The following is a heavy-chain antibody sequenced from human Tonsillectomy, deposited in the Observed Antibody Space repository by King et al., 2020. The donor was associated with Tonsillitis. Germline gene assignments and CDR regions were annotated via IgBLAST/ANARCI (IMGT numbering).Heavy chain of an antibody. CDR2: ISWNSGSI. J-gene: IGHJ6*02. CDR1: GFTFDDYA. Sequence: VQLVESGGGLVQPGRSLRLSCAASGFTFDDYAMHWVRQAPGKGLEWVSGISWNSGSIGYADSVKGRFTISRDNAKNSLYLQMNSLRAEDTALYYCAKDMGGGGSSNTLSLYDYYGMDVWGQGTTVTVSS. CDR3: AKDMGGGGSSNTLSLYDYYGMDV. V-gene: IGHV3-9*01. D-gene: IGHD2-15*01.